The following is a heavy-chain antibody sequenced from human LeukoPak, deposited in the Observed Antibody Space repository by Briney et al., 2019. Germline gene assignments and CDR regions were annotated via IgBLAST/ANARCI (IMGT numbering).Heavy chain of an antibody. CDR2: ISGSGGST. J-gene: IGHJ4*02. D-gene: IGHD6-13*01. CDR1: GFTFSSYA. CDR3: AKGERKAAAGTSFDY. V-gene: IGHV3-23*01. Sequence: PGGSLRLSCAACGFTFSSYAMSWVRQAPGKGLEWISAISGSGGSTYYADSVKGRFTISRDNSKNTLYLQMNSLRAEDTAVYYCAKGERKAAAGTSFDYWGQGTLVTVSS.